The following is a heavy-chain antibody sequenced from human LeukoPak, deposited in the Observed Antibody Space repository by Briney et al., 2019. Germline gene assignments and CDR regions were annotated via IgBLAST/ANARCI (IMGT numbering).Heavy chain of an antibody. J-gene: IGHJ5*02. CDR3: ARGQARLAWFDP. Sequence: PSETLSLTCTVSGYSISSGYYWGWIRQPPGKGLEWIGSIYYSGSTYYNQSLKSRVTISVDTSKNQFSLKLRSVTAADTAVYYCARGQARLAWFDPWGQGTLVTVSS. CDR2: IYYSGST. V-gene: IGHV4-38-2*02. CDR1: GYSISSGYY. D-gene: IGHD6-19*01.